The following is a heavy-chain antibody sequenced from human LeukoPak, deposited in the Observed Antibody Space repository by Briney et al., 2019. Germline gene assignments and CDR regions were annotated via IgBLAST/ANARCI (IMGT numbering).Heavy chain of an antibody. V-gene: IGHV1-69*13. J-gene: IGHJ6*03. Sequence: GASVKDSCKASGGTFSSYAISWVRQAPGQGLEWMGGIIPIFGTANYAQKFQGRVTITADESTSTAYMELSSLRSEDTAVYYCARIRSGYSAHYYYYMDVWGKGTTVTVSS. D-gene: IGHD3-3*01. CDR2: IIPIFGTA. CDR1: GGTFSSYA. CDR3: ARIRSGYSAHYYYYMDV.